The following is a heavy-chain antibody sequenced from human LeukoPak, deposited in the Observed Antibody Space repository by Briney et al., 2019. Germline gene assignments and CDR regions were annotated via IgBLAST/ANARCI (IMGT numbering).Heavy chain of an antibody. V-gene: IGHV1-24*01. Sequence: ASVKVSCKASGHTLSVVTVHCVRQCPGKGLEWMGGFDPEDGKTIYAQKFQGRVTMTEDTSTDTAYMELFSLRSEDTAEYYCATWSGSYQYYWGQGTLVTVSS. CDR3: ATWSGSYQYY. CDR2: FDPEDGKT. CDR1: GHTLSVVT. D-gene: IGHD1-26*01. J-gene: IGHJ4*02.